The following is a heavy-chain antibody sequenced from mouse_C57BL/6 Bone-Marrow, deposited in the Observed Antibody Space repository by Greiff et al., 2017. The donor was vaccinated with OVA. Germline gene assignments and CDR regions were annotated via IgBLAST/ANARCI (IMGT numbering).Heavy chain of an antibody. D-gene: IGHD2-3*01. CDR3: AVIYDGYYVAWFAY. Sequence: VQLQQPGAELVRPGSSVKLSCKASGYTFTSYWMHWVKQRPIQGLEWIGNIDPSDSETHYNQKFKDKATLTVDKSSSTAYMQLSSLTSEDSAVYYCAVIYDGYYVAWFAYWGQGTLVTVSA. CDR1: GYTFTSYW. J-gene: IGHJ3*01. CDR2: IDPSDSET. V-gene: IGHV1-52*01.